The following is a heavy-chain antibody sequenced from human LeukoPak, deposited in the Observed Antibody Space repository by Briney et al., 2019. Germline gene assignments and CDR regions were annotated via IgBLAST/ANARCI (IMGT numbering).Heavy chain of an antibody. D-gene: IGHD3-22*01. V-gene: IGHV1-18*01. CDR3: PSAPYYYDSSGYSPFDD. J-gene: IGHJ4*02. Sequence: GASVKVSRKASGYTFTSYGISWGRQAPGQGLEWMGWISAYNGNTNYAQKPQGRVTLTPDTSTRPAYLALRSLTADDTAVYYCPSAPYYYDSSGYSPFDDWGQGTLVTVSS. CDR2: ISAYNGNT. CDR1: GYTFTSYG.